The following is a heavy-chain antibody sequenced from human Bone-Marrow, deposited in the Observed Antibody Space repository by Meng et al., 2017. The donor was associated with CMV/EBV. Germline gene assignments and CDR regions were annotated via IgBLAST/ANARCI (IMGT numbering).Heavy chain of an antibody. Sequence: ASVKVSCKASGYTFTGSYMHWVRQAPGQGLEWMGWINPNSGGTNYAQKFQGRVTMTRDTSISTAYLELSRLRSDDTAVYYCARNHVVGAGPPSLDYWGQGTLVTVSS. V-gene: IGHV1-2*02. CDR3: ARNHVVGAGPPSLDY. CDR2: INPNSGGT. D-gene: IGHD2-15*01. CDR1: GYTFTGSY. J-gene: IGHJ4*02.